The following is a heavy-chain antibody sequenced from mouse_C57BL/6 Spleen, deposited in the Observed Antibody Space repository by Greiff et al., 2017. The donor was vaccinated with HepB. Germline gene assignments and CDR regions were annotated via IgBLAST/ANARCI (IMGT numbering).Heavy chain of an antibody. J-gene: IGHJ2*01. CDR2: IYPGDGDT. D-gene: IGHD1-1*01. CDR3: ARFDYYGSSYDFDY. CDR1: GYAFSSYW. V-gene: IGHV1-80*01. Sequence: VKLMESGAELVKPGASVKISCKASGYAFSSYWMNWVKQRPGKGLEWIGQIYPGDGDTNYNGKFKGKATLTADKSSSTAYMQLSSLTSEDSAVYFCARFDYYGSSYDFDYWGQGTTLTVSS.